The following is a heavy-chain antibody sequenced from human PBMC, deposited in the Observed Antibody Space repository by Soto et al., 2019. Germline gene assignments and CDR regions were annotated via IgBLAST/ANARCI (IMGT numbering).Heavy chain of an antibody. V-gene: IGHV1-69*13. D-gene: IGHD2-2*01. CDR2: IIPIFGTA. CDR1: GGTFSSYA. Sequence: SVKVSCKASGGTFSSYAISWVRQAPGQGLEWMGGIIPIFGTANYAQKFQGRITITADESTSTAYMELSSLRSEDTAVYYCARAGSSTSEARLILRLYYYYYGMDVWGQGTTVTVSS. J-gene: IGHJ6*02. CDR3: ARAGSSTSEARLILRLYYYYYGMDV.